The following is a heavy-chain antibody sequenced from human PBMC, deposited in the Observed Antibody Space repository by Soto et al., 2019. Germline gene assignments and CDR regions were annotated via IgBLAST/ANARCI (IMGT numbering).Heavy chain of an antibody. CDR1: GFTFDDYT. V-gene: IGHV3-43*01. J-gene: IGHJ6*02. CDR3: AKGTYFYDSSGQGYGMDV. D-gene: IGHD3-22*01. Sequence: EVQLVESGGVVVQPGGSLRLSCAASGFTFDDYTMHWVRQAPGKGMEWVSLISWDGGSTYYADSVKGRFTISSDNSKNSLYLQMNSLRTEDTPLYYCAKGTYFYDSSGQGYGMDVWGPGTTVTVSS. CDR2: ISWDGGST.